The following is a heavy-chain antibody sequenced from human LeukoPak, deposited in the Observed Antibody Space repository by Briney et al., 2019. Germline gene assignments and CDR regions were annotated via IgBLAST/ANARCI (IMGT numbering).Heavy chain of an antibody. V-gene: IGHV4-59*01. CDR3: ARDELLDAFDI. Sequence: SETLSLTCTVSGGSISSYYWRWVRQPPGKGLEWSGDIYYSGSTNYNPSLKSRVTISVDTSKNQFSLKLSSVTAADTAVYYCARDELLDAFDIWGQGTMVTVSS. CDR2: IYYSGST. D-gene: IGHD1-26*01. J-gene: IGHJ3*02. CDR1: GGSISSYY.